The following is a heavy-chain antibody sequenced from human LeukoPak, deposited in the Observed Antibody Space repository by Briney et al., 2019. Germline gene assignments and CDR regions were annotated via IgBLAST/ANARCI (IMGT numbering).Heavy chain of an antibody. V-gene: IGHV4-39*07. J-gene: IGHJ6*02. CDR3: ASFSMLSSGWYPEFYGMDV. D-gene: IGHD6-19*01. CDR2: IYYSGST. Sequence: SETLSLTCTVSGGSISSSSYYWGWIRQPPGKGLEWIGSIYYSGSTYYNPSLKSRVTLSVDTSKNQFSLKLSSVTAADTAVYYCASFSMLSSGWYPEFYGMDVWGQGTTVTVSS. CDR1: GGSISSSSYY.